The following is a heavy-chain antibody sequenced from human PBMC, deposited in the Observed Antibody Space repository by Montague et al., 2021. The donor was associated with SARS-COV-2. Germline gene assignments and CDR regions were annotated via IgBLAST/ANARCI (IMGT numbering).Heavy chain of an antibody. CDR2: TCYRSKWYN. D-gene: IGHD1-26*01. J-gene: IGHJ4*02. CDR1: GDSVAGDRAA. Sequence: CAISGDSVAGDRAAWRWDRHSPSLDFEWLGGTCYRSKWYNDYAVSVKSRITINPDTSKNQISLQLNSVTPEDTAVYYCARTSASSDYWGQGTLVTVSS. CDR3: ARTSASSDY. V-gene: IGHV6-1*01.